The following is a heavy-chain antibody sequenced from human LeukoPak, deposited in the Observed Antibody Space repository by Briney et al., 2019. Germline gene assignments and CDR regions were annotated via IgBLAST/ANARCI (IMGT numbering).Heavy chain of an antibody. Sequence: GESLKISFKGSGCRFTSYWIGWVRRMPGKGLEWMGIIYTGDSDTRYSPSFQGQVTISADKSISTAYLQWSSLKASDAAMYYCARKLQYCGGYCYDFDYWGQGTLVTVSS. CDR1: GCRFTSYW. D-gene: IGHD2-21*02. V-gene: IGHV5-51*01. CDR2: IYTGDSDT. CDR3: ARKLQYCGGYCYDFDY. J-gene: IGHJ4*02.